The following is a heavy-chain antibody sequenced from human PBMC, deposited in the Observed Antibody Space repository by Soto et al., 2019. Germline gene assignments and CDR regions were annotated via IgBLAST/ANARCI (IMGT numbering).Heavy chain of an antibody. Sequence: PSEILSVTYSVLCGSSSNGGYCCIRIRQHPGKGLEWTGYSYYSGSTYYNPSLKSRVTISVDTSKNQFSLKLSSVTAADTAVYYCAREVFEGGLDQGMDVWGKGTTDTVSS. CDR1: CGSSSNGGYC. J-gene: IGHJ6*04. CDR2: SYYSGST. D-gene: IGHD2-15*01. CDR3: AREVFEGGLDQGMDV. V-gene: IGHV4-31*03.